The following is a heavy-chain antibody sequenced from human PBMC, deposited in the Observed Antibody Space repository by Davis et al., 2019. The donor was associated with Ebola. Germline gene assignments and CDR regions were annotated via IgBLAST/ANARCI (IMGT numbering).Heavy chain of an antibody. CDR2: ISGSGGST. Sequence: GESLKISCAASGFTFSSYAMSWVRQAPGKGLEWVSAISGSGGSTYYADSVKGRFTISRDNAKNSLYLQMNSLRAEDTAVYYCARVGGYGMDVWGQGTTVTVSS. D-gene: IGHD3-16*01. CDR1: GFTFSSYA. J-gene: IGHJ6*02. V-gene: IGHV3-23*01. CDR3: ARVGGYGMDV.